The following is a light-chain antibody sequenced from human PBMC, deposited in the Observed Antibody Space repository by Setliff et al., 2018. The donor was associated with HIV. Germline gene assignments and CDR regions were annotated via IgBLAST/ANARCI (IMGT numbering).Light chain of an antibody. CDR2: DVN. V-gene: IGLV2-23*02. CDR3: CSYVSGDTWM. CDR1: ATDVGNYES. J-gene: IGLJ3*02. Sequence: QSALTQPASVSGSPGQSITISCTGSATDVGNYESVSWYQHHPGEVPKLIIYDVNKRPSGISNRFSGSKTGNSASLTISGLHTEDEAVYYCCSYVSGDTWMFGGGTKVTVL.